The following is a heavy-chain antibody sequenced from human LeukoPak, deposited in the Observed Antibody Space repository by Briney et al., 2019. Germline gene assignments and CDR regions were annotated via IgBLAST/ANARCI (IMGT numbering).Heavy chain of an antibody. D-gene: IGHD1-7*01. J-gene: IGHJ4*02. V-gene: IGHV1-18*04. CDR2: ISAYNGNT. CDR3: ARAPLGLLPCVH. Sequence: ASVKVSCKASGYTFSTNYMHWVRQAPGQGLEWMGWISAYNGNTNYAQKLQGRVTMTTDTSTSTAYMELRSLRSDDTAVYYCARAPLGLLPCVHWGQGTLLTVSS. CDR1: GYTFSTNY.